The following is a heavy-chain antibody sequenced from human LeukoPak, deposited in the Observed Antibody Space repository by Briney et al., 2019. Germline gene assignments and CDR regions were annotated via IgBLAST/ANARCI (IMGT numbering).Heavy chain of an antibody. CDR2: ISSSSCYI. CDR1: GFTLSSYS. Sequence: GRSLRLSCAASGFTLSSYSMNWVRQAPGKGREWVSSISSSSCYIYYADSVKGRFTISRHNAKNSLYLEWNRLRAEDTAVYYCAIDGSIGAAGTLIDAFDIWGQGTMVTVSS. CDR3: AIDGSIGAAGTLIDAFDI. V-gene: IGHV3-21*01. J-gene: IGHJ3*02. D-gene: IGHD6-13*01.